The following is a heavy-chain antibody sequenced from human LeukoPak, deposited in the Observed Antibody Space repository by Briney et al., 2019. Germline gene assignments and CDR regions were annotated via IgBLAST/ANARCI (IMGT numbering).Heavy chain of an antibody. D-gene: IGHD6-19*01. CDR2: INPSGGST. CDR1: GYTFTSYY. V-gene: IGHV1-46*01. Sequence: ASVKVSCKASGYTFTSYYMHWVRQAPGQGLERMGIINPSGGSTSYAQKFQGRVTMTRDTSTSTVYMELSSLRSEDTAVYYCARTRIAVADYYYYYGMDVWGQGTTVTVSS. CDR3: ARTRIAVADYYYYYGMDV. J-gene: IGHJ6*02.